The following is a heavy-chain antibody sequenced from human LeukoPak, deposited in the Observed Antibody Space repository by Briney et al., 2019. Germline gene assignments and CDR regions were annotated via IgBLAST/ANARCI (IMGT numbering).Heavy chain of an antibody. V-gene: IGHV4-39*01. D-gene: IGHD2-21*01. CDR2: IHYTGST. Sequence: SETVSLTCTVSGVSISSSNYYWGWIRQPPGKGLEWIGNIHYTGSTYYNPSLKSRVTISVDTSRNQFSLKLSSVTAADTAVYYCARGVGGATVCDCWGQGTLVTDSS. J-gene: IGHJ4*02. CDR1: GVSISSSNYY. CDR3: ARGVGGATVCDC.